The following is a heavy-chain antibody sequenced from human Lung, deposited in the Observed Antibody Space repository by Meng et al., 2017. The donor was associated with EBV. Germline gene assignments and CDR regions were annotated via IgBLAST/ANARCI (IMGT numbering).Heavy chain of an antibody. J-gene: IGHJ4*02. CDR1: GGSISSSNG. D-gene: IGHD3-22*01. Sequence: GQLPEPGPGLGKPSGTLALTCAGSGGSISSSNGWSWVRQPPGKGLEWIGEINHSGSTNYNPSLKSRVTISVDTSKNQFSLKLSSVTAADTAVYYCARGRIIGDSSGYSDYWGQGTLVTVSS. V-gene: IGHV4-4*02. CDR3: ARGRIIGDSSGYSDY. CDR2: INHSGST.